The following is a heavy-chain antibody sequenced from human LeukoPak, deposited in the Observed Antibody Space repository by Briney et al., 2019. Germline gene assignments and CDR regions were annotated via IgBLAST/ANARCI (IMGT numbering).Heavy chain of an antibody. CDR3: ARGRGYSYGSQDDY. D-gene: IGHD5-18*01. CDR2: INTNTGNP. V-gene: IGHV7-4-1*02. CDR1: GYNFNSYG. Sequence: ASVKISCKASGYNFNSYGMNWVRQAPGQGLEWMGWINTNTGNPTYAQGFTGRFVFSLDTSVSTAYLQISSLKAEDTAVYYCARGRGYSYGSQDDYWGQGTLVTVSS. J-gene: IGHJ4*02.